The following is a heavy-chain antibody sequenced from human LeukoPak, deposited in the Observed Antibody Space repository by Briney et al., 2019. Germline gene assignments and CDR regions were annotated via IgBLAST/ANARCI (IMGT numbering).Heavy chain of an antibody. CDR1: GFTFSGSA. CDR3: TSLSLVGATYYFDY. CDR2: IRSKANSYAT. Sequence: GGSLRLSCAASGFTFSGSAMHWVRQASGKGLEWVGRIRSKANSYATAYAALVKGRFTISRDDSKNTAYLQMNSLKTEDTAVYYCTSLSLVGATYYFDYWGQGTLVTVSS. J-gene: IGHJ4*02. V-gene: IGHV3-73*01. D-gene: IGHD1-26*01.